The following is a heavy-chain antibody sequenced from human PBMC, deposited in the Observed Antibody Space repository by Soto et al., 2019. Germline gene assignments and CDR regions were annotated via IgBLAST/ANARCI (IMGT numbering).Heavy chain of an antibody. CDR1: GGTFSSYA. CDR2: IIPIFGTA. D-gene: IGHD2-2*01. J-gene: IGHJ3*02. CDR3: ARGSTSPGAFDI. Sequence: VASVKVSCKASGGTFSSYAISWVRQAPGQGLEWMGGIIPIFGTANYAQKFQGRVTITADESTSTAYMELSSLRSEDTAVYYCARGSTSPGAFDIWGQGTMVTVSS. V-gene: IGHV1-69*13.